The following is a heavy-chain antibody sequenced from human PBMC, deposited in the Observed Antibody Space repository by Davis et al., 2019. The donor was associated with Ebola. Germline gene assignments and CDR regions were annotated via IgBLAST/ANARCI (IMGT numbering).Heavy chain of an antibody. Sequence: MPSETLSLTCTVSGGYISSSSYYWGWIRQPPGKGLEWIGEINHSRSSNYNPSLKSRVTISVDTSKNQFSLKLSSVTAADTAVYYCARGKRVGGNWFDPWGQGTLVTVS. CDR2: INHSRSS. CDR3: ARGKRVGGNWFDP. D-gene: IGHD1-26*01. V-gene: IGHV4-39*07. CDR1: GGYISSSSYY. J-gene: IGHJ5*02.